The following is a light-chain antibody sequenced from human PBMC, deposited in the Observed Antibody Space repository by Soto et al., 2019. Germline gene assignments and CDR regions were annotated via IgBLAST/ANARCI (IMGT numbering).Light chain of an antibody. Sequence: EIVLTQSPGTLSLSTGERATLSCSASQSVSSSYLAWYQQKPCPAPRLLIYGASSRATGIPDRFSGSGSGTDFTLTISRLETEDFAVYYCQQYGISPYTFGQGTQLEIK. CDR2: GAS. CDR1: QSVSSSY. J-gene: IGKJ2*01. V-gene: IGKV3-20*01. CDR3: QQYGISPYT.